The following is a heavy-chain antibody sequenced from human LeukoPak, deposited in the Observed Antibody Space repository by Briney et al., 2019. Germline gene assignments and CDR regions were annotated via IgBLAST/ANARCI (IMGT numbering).Heavy chain of an antibody. CDR3: ARDPVTIFGVVIGWFDP. CDR1: GYTFTGYY. V-gene: IGHV1-46*01. CDR2: INPSGGST. D-gene: IGHD3-3*01. Sequence: ASVKVSCKASGYTFTGYYMHWVRQAPGQGLEWMGIINPSGGSTSYAQKFQGRVTMTRDTSTSTVYMELSSLRSEDTAVYYCARDPVTIFGVVIGWFDPWGQGTLVTVSS. J-gene: IGHJ5*02.